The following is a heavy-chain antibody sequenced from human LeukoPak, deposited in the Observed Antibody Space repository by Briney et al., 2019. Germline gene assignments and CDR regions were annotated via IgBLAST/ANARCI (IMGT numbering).Heavy chain of an antibody. V-gene: IGHV4-34*01. CDR2: IDHNGGT. CDR3: TRQIDVGCSSASCYGHGAFDI. J-gene: IGHJ3*02. CDR1: GGSLSGYY. D-gene: IGHD2-2*01. Sequence: KPSETLSLTCAVYGGSLSGYYWSWLRQPPDQGLEWIGEIDHNGGTSYSPSLRSRVIISLDPSMNQFSLKLNSVTAADTAVYYCTRQIDVGCSSASCYGHGAFDIWGPGTVVTVSS.